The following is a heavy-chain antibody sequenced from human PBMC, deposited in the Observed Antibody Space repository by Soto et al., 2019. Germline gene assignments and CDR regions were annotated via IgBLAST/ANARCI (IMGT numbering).Heavy chain of an antibody. CDR1: GFTFSDYY. CDR2: ISSSGSTI. Sequence: PGGSLRLSCAASGFTFSDYYMSWIRQAPGKGLEWVSYISSSGSTIYYADSVKGRFTISRDNAKNLLYLQINSLRAEDTAVYYCARDRVVVTAIFDYWGQGTLVTVSS. J-gene: IGHJ4*02. D-gene: IGHD2-21*02. CDR3: ARDRVVVTAIFDY. V-gene: IGHV3-11*01.